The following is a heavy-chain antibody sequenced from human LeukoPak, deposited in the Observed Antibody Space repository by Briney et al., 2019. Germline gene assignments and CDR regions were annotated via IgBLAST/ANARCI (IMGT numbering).Heavy chain of an antibody. J-gene: IGHJ6*03. CDR3: TTDSLGWAENYYYYYMDV. V-gene: IGHV3-15*01. D-gene: IGHD6-19*01. Sequence: WGSLRLSCAASGFSFNNAWMSWVRQPPGKGLEWVGRIKSKFGGGTSDYAAPWKGRFTIPRDDSKNTLYLQINSLKTEDTAVYYCTTDSLGWAENYYYYYMDVWGKGTTVTVSS. CDR1: GFSFNNAW. CDR2: IKSKFGGGTS.